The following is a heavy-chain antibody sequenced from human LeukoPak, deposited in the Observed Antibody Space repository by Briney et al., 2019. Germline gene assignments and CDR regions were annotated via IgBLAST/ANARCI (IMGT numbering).Heavy chain of an antibody. CDR2: ISAYNGNT. D-gene: IGHD6-13*01. Sequence: ASVKVSCKASGYTFTSCCISWVRQAPGQGLEWMGWISAYNGNTNYAQKLQGRVTMTTDTSTSTAYMELRSLRSDDTAVYYCARQGLGSSWYYFDYWGQGTLVTVSS. J-gene: IGHJ4*02. V-gene: IGHV1-18*01. CDR1: GYTFTSCC. CDR3: ARQGLGSSWYYFDY.